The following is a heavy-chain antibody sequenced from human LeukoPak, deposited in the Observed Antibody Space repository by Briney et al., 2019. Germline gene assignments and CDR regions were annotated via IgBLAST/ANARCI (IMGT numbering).Heavy chain of an antibody. CDR2: ISGSGSYI. J-gene: IGHJ4*02. CDR3: ARDYYGDYGFDY. CDR1: GFTFSSYS. V-gene: IGHV3-21*01. Sequence: GGSLRLSCAASGFTFSSYSMNWVRQAPGRGLEWVSSISGSGSYIYYADSLQGRFTISRDNAKNSLYLQINSLRAEDTAVYYCARDYYGDYGFDYWGQGTLLTVSS. D-gene: IGHD4-17*01.